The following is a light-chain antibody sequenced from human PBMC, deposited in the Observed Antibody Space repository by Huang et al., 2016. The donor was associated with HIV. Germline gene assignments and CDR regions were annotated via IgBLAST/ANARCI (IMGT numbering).Light chain of an antibody. CDR2: GTS. J-gene: IGKJ1*01. Sequence: DIQMTQTPSSMSASVGDRVTITCRASKDIANSLAWFQQKPGKVPRPLIYGTSTLRSVVPSRFSDSGSGTEFTLTISSLQPEDFATYYCLQHNTYPWMFGPGTKVEVK. CDR3: LQHNTYPWM. V-gene: IGKV1-17*03. CDR1: KDIANS.